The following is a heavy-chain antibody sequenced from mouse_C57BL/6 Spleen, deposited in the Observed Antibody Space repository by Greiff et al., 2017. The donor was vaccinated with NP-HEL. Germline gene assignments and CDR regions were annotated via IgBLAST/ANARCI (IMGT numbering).Heavy chain of an antibody. J-gene: IGHJ2*01. CDR1: GFTFSDYG. Sequence: EVKLMESGGGLVKPGGSLKLSCAASGFTFSDYGMHWVRQAPEKGLEWVAYISSGSSTIYYADTVKGRFTISRDNAKNTLFLQMTSLRSEDTAMYYCARDYDYDGVYFDYWGQGTTLTVSS. CDR2: ISSGSSTI. D-gene: IGHD2-4*01. CDR3: ARDYDYDGVYFDY. V-gene: IGHV5-17*01.